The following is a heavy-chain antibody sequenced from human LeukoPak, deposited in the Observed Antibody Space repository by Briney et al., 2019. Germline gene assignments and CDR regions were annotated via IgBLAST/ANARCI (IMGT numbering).Heavy chain of an antibody. CDR3: AKDRDSYGYYPYYFDY. V-gene: IGHV3-30*02. D-gene: IGHD3-22*01. J-gene: IGHJ4*02. Sequence: PAGGSLRLSCPASGFTFSSYAMHRVRQAPGKGLEWVAFIRYDGSNKYYSDSVKGRFTISRDNSKNTLYLQMNSLRAEDTAVYYCAKDRDSYGYYPYYFDYWGQGTLVTVSS. CDR1: GFTFSSYA. CDR2: IRYDGSNK.